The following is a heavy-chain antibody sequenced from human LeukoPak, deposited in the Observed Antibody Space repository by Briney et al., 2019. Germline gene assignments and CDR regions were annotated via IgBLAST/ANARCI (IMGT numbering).Heavy chain of an antibody. J-gene: IGHJ4*02. CDR3: AREAEIAARTYYFDY. CDR1: GYTFISYG. V-gene: IGHV1-3*03. CDR2: INAGNGNT. Sequence: ASVKVSCKTSGYTFISYGISWVRQAPGQRLEWMGWINAGNGNTKYSQEFQGRVTITRDTSASTAYMELSSLRSEDMAVYYCAREAEIAARTYYFDYWGQGTLVTVSS. D-gene: IGHD6-6*01.